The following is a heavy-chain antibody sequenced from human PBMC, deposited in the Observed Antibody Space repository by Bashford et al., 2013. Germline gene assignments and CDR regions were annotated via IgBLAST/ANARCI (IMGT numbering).Heavy chain of an antibody. J-gene: IGHJ6*02. CDR1: GGSFSGNY. Sequence: SETLSLTCAVYGGSFSGNYWTWIRQPPGKGLEWIGEVTHSGSTSYKSSLKSRVTISVDTSKNQFSLRLTSVTAADTAVYYCARTTMVLNFFHYGMDVWGQGTTVTVSS. V-gene: IGHV4-34*01. CDR3: ARTTMVLNFFHYGMDV. D-gene: IGHD3-10*01. CDR2: VTHSGST.